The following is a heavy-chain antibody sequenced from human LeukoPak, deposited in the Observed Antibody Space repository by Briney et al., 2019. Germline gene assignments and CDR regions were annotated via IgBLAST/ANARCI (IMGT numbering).Heavy chain of an antibody. CDR2: IIPIFGTA. Sequence: ASVKVSCKASGGTFSSYAISWVRQAPGQGLEWMGRIIPIFGTANYAQKFQGRVTITTGESTSTAYMELSSLRSEDTAVYYCASGSSGYYGDYWGQGTLVTVSS. V-gene: IGHV1-69*05. J-gene: IGHJ4*02. CDR1: GGTFSSYA. D-gene: IGHD3-22*01. CDR3: ASGSSGYYGDY.